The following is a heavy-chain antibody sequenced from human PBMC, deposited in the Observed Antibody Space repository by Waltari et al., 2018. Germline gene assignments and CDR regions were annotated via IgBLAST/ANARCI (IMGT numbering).Heavy chain of an antibody. V-gene: IGHV1-69*08. CDR1: GGTFSSYA. J-gene: IGHJ3*02. CDR3: ASIAARGAFDI. D-gene: IGHD6-6*01. CDR2: IIPILGTA. Sequence: QVQLVQSGAEVKKPGSSVKVSCKASGGTFSSYAISWVRQAPGQGLEWMGRIIPILGTANYAQKCQGRVTITADKSTSTAYMELSSLRSEDTAVYYCASIAARGAFDIWGQGTMVTVSS.